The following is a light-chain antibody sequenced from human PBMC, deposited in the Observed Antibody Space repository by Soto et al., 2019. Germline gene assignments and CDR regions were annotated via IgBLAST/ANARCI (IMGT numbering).Light chain of an antibody. Sequence: DIQMTQSPSSLSASVGDRVTITCRASQSISSYLNWYQQKPGKAPKLLIYAASSLQSGVPSRFSGSGSGTDFTLATCSLQPEDFAIFYCQQSYGTLMYTFGQGTKLEIK. J-gene: IGKJ2*01. CDR3: QQSYGTLMYT. V-gene: IGKV1-39*01. CDR1: QSISSY. CDR2: AAS.